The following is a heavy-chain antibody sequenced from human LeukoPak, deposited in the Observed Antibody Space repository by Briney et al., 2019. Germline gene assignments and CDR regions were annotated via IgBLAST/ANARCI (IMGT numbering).Heavy chain of an antibody. CDR2: ICAYNGDT. CDR1: GYTFTNYG. V-gene: IGHV1-18*01. Sequence: EASVKVSCXASGYTFTNYGISWVRQAPGQGLEWMGWICAYNGDTKYAQTPQGRVTMTTDTSTSTAYMELRSLRSDDTAVYYCARDTFRSSWYGFGYGGQGTLVTVSS. CDR3: ARDTFRSSWYGFGY. D-gene: IGHD6-13*01. J-gene: IGHJ4*02.